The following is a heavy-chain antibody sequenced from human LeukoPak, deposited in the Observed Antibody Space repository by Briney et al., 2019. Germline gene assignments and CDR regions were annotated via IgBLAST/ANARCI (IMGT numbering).Heavy chain of an antibody. J-gene: IGHJ3*02. CDR1: GFTFSSYW. CDR3: ARESYCSGGSCYSGRAFDI. V-gene: IGHV3-74*01. D-gene: IGHD2-15*01. Sequence: GGSLRLSCAASGFTFSSYWMHWVRQAPGKGLVWVSRINTDGSKTTYADSVKGRFTMSRDSAKNTLYLQMNSPRAEDTAVYYCARESYCSGGSCYSGRAFDIWGQGTMVTVSS. CDR2: INTDGSKT.